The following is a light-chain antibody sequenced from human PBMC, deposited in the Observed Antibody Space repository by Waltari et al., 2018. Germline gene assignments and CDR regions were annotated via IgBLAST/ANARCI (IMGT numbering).Light chain of an antibody. J-gene: IGKJ1*01. CDR2: DAF. CDR1: QSISTD. Sequence: EIVFTQSPATLSLSSGERVTLLCRASQSISTDLAWYQHKPGEVPRLLIFDAFNRATGIPARFSGSGSGTDFTLTISSLEPDDSAVYYCQQRNRWPRTFGQGTKVEIK. CDR3: QQRNRWPRT. V-gene: IGKV3-11*01.